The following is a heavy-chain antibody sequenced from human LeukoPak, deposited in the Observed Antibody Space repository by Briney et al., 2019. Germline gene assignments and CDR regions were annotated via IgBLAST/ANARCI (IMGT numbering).Heavy chain of an antibody. CDR3: ARHMIEYSSSSLFQH. J-gene: IGHJ1*01. CDR2: IYYSGHS. D-gene: IGHD6-6*01. Sequence: SETLSLTCTVSGASIITTSFYWAWIRQAPGRELEWIGNIYYSGHSYYNPSLKSRVTMSIDTSRNQFSLKLSSVTAADTAVYYCARHMIEYSSSSLFQHWGQGTLVTVSS. V-gene: IGHV4-39*01. CDR1: GASIITTSFY.